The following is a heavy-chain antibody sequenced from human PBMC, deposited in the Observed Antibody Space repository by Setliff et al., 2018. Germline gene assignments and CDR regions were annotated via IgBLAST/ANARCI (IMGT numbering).Heavy chain of an antibody. CDR3: ARHFYDSGGHYIDY. D-gene: IGHD3-22*01. V-gene: IGHV4-38-2*01. Sequence: PSETLSLTCAVSGYSISSDSYWGWIRQPPGKGLEWIGSIYHSGRNYYNPSLKSRVIISVDTSKNQFSLKLSSVTAADTAVYYCARHFYDSGGHYIDYWGQGTLVTVS. J-gene: IGHJ4*02. CDR2: IYHSGRN. CDR1: GYSISSDSY.